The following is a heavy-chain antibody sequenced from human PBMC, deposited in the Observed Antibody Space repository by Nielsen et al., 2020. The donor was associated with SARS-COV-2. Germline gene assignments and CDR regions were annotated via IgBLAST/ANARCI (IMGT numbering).Heavy chain of an antibody. V-gene: IGHV3-23*01. CDR2: ISGSGGNT. CDR3: AKADRFYFDSYYGLLV. CDR1: GFTFSSYS. J-gene: IGHJ6*02. D-gene: IGHD3-9*01. Sequence: GGSLRLSCAASGFTFSSYSMSWVRQAPGKGPEWVSDISGSGGNTYYADSVKGRSAISRDNSKSTLYLQLNSLRAEDTAIYYCAKADRFYFDSYYGLLVWGQGTTVTVSS.